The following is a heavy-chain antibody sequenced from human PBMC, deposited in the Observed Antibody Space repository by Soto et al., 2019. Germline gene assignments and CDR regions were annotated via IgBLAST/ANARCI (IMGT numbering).Heavy chain of an antibody. V-gene: IGHV3-21*01. CDR2: ITSGRTYI. CDR1: GFTFTSYS. D-gene: IGHD6-19*01. J-gene: IGHJ4*02. Sequence: VGSLILSCAASGFTFTSYSMNWVRQAPGKGLEWVSTITSGRTYIYYADSVEVRVTISRDNAKKLLYLQLTTLRAEDTAVYYCASGEYSSAFDYWGQGALVTVSS. CDR3: ASGEYSSAFDY.